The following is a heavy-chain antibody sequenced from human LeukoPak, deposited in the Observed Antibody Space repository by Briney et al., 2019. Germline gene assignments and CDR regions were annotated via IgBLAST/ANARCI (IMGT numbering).Heavy chain of an antibody. D-gene: IGHD3-9*01. CDR3: AKDMISRDEYYDILTGRYDY. V-gene: IGHV3-9*01. Sequence: GGSLRLSCAASGFTFDDYAMHWVRQAPGKGPEWVSGISWNSGSIGYADSVKGRFTISRDNAKNSLYLQMNSLRAEDTALYYCAKDMISRDEYYDILTGRYDYWGQGTLVTVSS. J-gene: IGHJ4*02. CDR1: GFTFDDYA. CDR2: ISWNSGSI.